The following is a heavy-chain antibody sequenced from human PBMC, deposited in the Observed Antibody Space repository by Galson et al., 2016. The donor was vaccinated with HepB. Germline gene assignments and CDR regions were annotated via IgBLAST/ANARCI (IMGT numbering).Heavy chain of an antibody. Sequence: QVQLQESGPGLVKASETLSLTCSVSGASVSSESYYWNWIRQPPGKGLEWIGYVFDSGRTNYNPSLKSRATISVDTSSNQFSLKLSFVTAADTAMYYCAREYTSSWSATYYYGMAVWGQG. CDR3: AREYTSSWSATYYYGMAV. CDR2: VFDSGRT. D-gene: IGHD6-13*01. V-gene: IGHV4-61*01. J-gene: IGHJ6*02. CDR1: GASVSSESYY.